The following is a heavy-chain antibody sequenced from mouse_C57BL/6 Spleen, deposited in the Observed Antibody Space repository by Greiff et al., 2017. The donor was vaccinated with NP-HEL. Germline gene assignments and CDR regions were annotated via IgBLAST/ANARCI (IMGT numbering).Heavy chain of an antibody. CDR2: IWTGGGT. CDR3: ARKRGYYYGSSLYYAMDY. D-gene: IGHD1-1*01. J-gene: IGHJ4*01. V-gene: IGHV2-9-1*01. CDR1: GFSLTSYA. Sequence: VQLQESGPGLVAPSQSLSITCTVSGFSLTSYAISWVRQPPGKGLEWLGVIWTGGGTNYNSALKSRLSISKDNSKSQVFLKMNSLQTDDTARYYCARKRGYYYGSSLYYAMDYWGQGTSVTVSS.